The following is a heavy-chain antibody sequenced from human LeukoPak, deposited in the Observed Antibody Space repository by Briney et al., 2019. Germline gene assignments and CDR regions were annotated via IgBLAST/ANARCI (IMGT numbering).Heavy chain of an antibody. D-gene: IGHD1-26*01. Sequence: EGSLRLSCAASGFTFSSYSMNWVRQAPGKGLEWVSSISSSSSYIYYADSVKGRFTISRDNSKNTLYLQMNSLRAEDTAVYYCAGTLRELLFDYWGQGTLVTVSS. J-gene: IGHJ4*02. V-gene: IGHV3-21*01. CDR1: GFTFSSYS. CDR2: ISSSSSYI. CDR3: AGTLRELLFDY.